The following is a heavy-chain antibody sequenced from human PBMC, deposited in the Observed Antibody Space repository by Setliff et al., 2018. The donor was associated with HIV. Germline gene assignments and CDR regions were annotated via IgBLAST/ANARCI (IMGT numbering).Heavy chain of an antibody. CDR1: GFSFSSYS. Sequence: LRLSCGASGFSFSSYSMNWVRQAPGKGLEWVSYISPSSTIIYYPDSVKGRFTTSRDNARNSLYLQMNRLRADDTAVYYCAKWRVSSGWYGQWFDPWGQGTLVTVSS. J-gene: IGHJ5*02. V-gene: IGHV3-48*01. CDR2: ISPSSTII. CDR3: AKWRVSSGWYGQWFDP. D-gene: IGHD6-19*01.